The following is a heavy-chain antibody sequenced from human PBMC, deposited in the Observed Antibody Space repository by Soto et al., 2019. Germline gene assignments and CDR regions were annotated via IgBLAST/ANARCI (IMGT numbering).Heavy chain of an antibody. V-gene: IGHV3-15*01. Sequence: GGSLRLSCAASGFTFTNAWMTWVRQAPGKGLEWVGRIKGKTDGGTTDYVAPVKGRFTISRDDSKNTLYLQMNSLKTEDTAVYYFVRARDFYSSGPWWWFDPWGQGTLVTVSS. CDR3: VRARDFYSSGPWWWFDP. CDR1: GFTFTNAW. J-gene: IGHJ5*02. D-gene: IGHD3-10*01. CDR2: IKGKTDGGTT.